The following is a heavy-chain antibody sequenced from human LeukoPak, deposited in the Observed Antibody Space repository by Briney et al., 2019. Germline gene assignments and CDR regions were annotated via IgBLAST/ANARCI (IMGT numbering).Heavy chain of an antibody. Sequence: GSLRLSCAASGFTVSSNYMSWVRQAPGKGLEWVSVIYSGGSTYYADSVKGRFTISRDNSKNTLYLQMNSLRAEDTAVYYCARAPWDTAMVNWGQGTLVTVSS. D-gene: IGHD5-18*01. CDR2: IYSGGST. J-gene: IGHJ4*02. CDR1: GFTVSSNY. CDR3: ARAPWDTAMVN. V-gene: IGHV3-66*02.